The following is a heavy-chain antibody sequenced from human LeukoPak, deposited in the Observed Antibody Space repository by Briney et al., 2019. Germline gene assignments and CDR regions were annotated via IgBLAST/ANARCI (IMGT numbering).Heavy chain of an antibody. J-gene: IGHJ4*02. CDR2: IYSGGST. D-gene: IGHD2-21*01. CDR1: GFTFSNYG. CDR3: ARGIVVPDY. Sequence: GKSLRLSCAASGFTFSNYGMHWVRQAPGKGLEWVSVIYSGGSTYYADSVKGRFTISRDNSKNTLYLQMNSLRAEDTAVYYCARGIVVPDYWGQGTLVTVSS. V-gene: IGHV3-53*01.